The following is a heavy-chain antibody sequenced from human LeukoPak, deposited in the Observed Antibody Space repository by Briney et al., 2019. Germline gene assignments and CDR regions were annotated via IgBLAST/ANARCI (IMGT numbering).Heavy chain of an antibody. Sequence: GGSLRLSCAASGFTFSSQWMHWVRQAPGKGLVWVSRINRDGSGIIYADSVKGRFTISRDNAKNTLYLQMNSLRAEDTAVYYCTRAPPSNGYSYHFDIWGQGTMVTVSS. D-gene: IGHD5-18*01. V-gene: IGHV3-74*01. CDR2: INRDGSGI. CDR3: TRAPPSNGYSYHFDI. CDR1: GFTFSSQW. J-gene: IGHJ3*02.